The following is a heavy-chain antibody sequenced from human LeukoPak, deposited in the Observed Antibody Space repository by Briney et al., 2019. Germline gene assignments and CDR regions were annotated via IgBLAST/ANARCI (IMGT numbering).Heavy chain of an antibody. V-gene: IGHV3-30-3*02. CDR3: AKKDTYDSTGYCDY. D-gene: IGHD3-22*01. J-gene: IGHJ4*02. CDR2: ISYDGSNK. Sequence: PGGSLRLSCAASGFTFSSYAIHWVRQAPGKGLEWVAVISYDGSNKYYADSVKGRFTISRDNSKNTLYLQMNSLRAEDTALYYCAKKDTYDSTGYCDYWGQGTLVTVSS. CDR1: GFTFSSYA.